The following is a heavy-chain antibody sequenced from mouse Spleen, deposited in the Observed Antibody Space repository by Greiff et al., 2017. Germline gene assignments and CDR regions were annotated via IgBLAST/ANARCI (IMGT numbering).Heavy chain of an antibody. Sequence: EVMLVESGGGLVKPGGSLKLSCAASGFTFSDYGMHWVRQAPEKGLEWVAYISSGSSTIYYADTVKGRFTISRDNAKNTLFLQMTSLRSEDTAMYYCARRTMTNYYAMDYWGQGTSVTVSS. CDR2: ISSGSSTI. CDR3: ARRTMTNYYAMDY. J-gene: IGHJ4*01. D-gene: IGHD2-4*01. CDR1: GFTFSDYG. V-gene: IGHV5-17*01.